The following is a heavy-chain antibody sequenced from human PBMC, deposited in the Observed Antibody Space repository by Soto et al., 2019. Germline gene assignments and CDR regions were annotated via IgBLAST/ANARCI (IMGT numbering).Heavy chain of an antibody. CDR3: ESSHVQGDSSAAFDY. J-gene: IGHJ4*02. CDR1: GGTFSSYA. V-gene: IGHV1-69*13. CDR2: IIPIFGTA. D-gene: IGHD3-22*01. Sequence: SVKVSCKASGGTFSSYAISWVRQAPGQGLEWMGGIIPIFGTANYAQKFQGRVTITADESTSTAYMELSSLRSEDTAVYYCESSHVQGDSSAAFDYWGQGTLVTVYS.